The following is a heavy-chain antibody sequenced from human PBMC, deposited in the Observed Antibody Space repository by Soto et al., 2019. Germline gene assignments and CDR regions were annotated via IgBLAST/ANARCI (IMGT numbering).Heavy chain of an antibody. CDR3: ARHSSYDSSGYSHFDY. D-gene: IGHD3-22*01. CDR1: GGSISSYY. V-gene: IGHV4-59*08. J-gene: IGHJ4*02. Sequence: QVQLQESGPGLVKPSETLSLTCTVSGGSISSYYWSWIRQPPGKGLEWIGYIYYSGSTNYNPSLKSRVTISVDTSKNQFSLKLSSVTAADTAVYYCARHSSYDSSGYSHFDYWGQGTLVTVSS. CDR2: IYYSGST.